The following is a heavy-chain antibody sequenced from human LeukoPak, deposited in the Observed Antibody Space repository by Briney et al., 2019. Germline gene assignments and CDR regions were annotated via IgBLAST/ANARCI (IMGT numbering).Heavy chain of an antibody. Sequence: ASVRVSCKASGHALTXXXXXXVRQAPGXXXXXXXWINPNSGGXNFAXXXXXXXXXTSDTSITTAYMELSSLRSDDTAVYYCAPRRVAADKGFDYWGQGTLVTVSS. CDR1: GHALTXXX. V-gene: IGHV1-2*02. J-gene: IGHJ4*02. CDR2: INPNSGGX. D-gene: IGHD6-19*01. CDR3: APRRVAADKGFDY.